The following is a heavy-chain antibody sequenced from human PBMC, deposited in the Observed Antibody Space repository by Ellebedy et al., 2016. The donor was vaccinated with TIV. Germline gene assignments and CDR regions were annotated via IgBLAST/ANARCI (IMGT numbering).Heavy chain of an antibody. Sequence: SVKVSCXASGFPFINSVIQWVRQARGQRLEWMGWIVIGSGDTKFAQIFQERVTMTRDMSTDSAFMELSGLTSEDTAVYYCAADPENDYGDPDHWGQGTLVTVSP. J-gene: IGHJ4*02. D-gene: IGHD4/OR15-4a*01. CDR1: GFPFINSV. V-gene: IGHV1-58*02. CDR3: AADPENDYGDPDH. CDR2: IVIGSGDT.